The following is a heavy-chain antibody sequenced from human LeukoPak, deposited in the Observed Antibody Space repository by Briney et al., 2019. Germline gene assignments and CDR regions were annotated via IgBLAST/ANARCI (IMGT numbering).Heavy chain of an antibody. CDR1: GGSISSGGYY. Sequence: PSETLSLTCTVSGGSISSGGYYWSWIRQHPGKGLEWIGYIYYSGSTYYNPSLKSRVTISVDTSKNQFSLKLSSVTAADTAVYYCARGVGIRGEPAEYFQHWGQGTLVTVSS. V-gene: IGHV4-31*03. D-gene: IGHD3-10*01. CDR3: ARGVGIRGEPAEYFQH. CDR2: IYYSGST. J-gene: IGHJ1*01.